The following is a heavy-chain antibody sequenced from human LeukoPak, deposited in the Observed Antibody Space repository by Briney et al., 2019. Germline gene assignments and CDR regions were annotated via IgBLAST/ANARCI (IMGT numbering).Heavy chain of an antibody. CDR3: AGGSATAPDF. D-gene: IGHD5-18*01. V-gene: IGHV3-23*01. J-gene: IGHJ4*02. CDR1: GFTFSSYA. Sequence: PGGSLRLSCAASGFTFSSYAMSWVRQAPGKGLEWVSAISGSGGSTYYADSVKGRFTISGDNSKNTLYLQMTSLRAEDTAVYYCAGGSATAPDFWGQGTLVTVSS. CDR2: ISGSGGST.